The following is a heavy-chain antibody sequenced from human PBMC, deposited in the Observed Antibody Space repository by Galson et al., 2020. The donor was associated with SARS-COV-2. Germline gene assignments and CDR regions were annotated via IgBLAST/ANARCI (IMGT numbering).Heavy chain of an antibody. Sequence: GGSLRLSCAASGFTFNSYAMTWVRQAPGKGLECVSTISGSGGTLFYADSVRGRFTVSRDNPKKTVYLQMNSLRAEDTAVYYCAKDRDYGGNRPFDYWGQGTLVTVSS. V-gene: IGHV3-23*01. D-gene: IGHD4-17*01. CDR3: AKDRDYGGNRPFDY. CDR2: ISGSGGTL. J-gene: IGHJ4*02. CDR1: GFTFNSYA.